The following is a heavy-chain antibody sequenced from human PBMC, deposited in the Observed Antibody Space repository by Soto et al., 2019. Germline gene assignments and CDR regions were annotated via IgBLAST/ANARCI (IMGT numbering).Heavy chain of an antibody. CDR1: GYTFTGYY. Sequence: ASVKVSGKASGYTFTGYYMHWVRQAPGQGLEWMGWINPNSGGTNYAQKFQGRVTMTRDTSISTAYMELSRLRSDDTAVYYCARVLVAYYYGSGSYYFDYWGQGTLVTVSS. V-gene: IGHV1-2*02. CDR3: ARVLVAYYYGSGSYYFDY. J-gene: IGHJ4*02. CDR2: INPNSGGT. D-gene: IGHD3-10*01.